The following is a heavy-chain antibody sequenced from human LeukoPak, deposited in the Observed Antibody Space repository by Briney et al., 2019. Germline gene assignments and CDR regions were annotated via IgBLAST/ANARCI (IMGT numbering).Heavy chain of an antibody. CDR2: ISGSGANT. V-gene: IGHV3-23*01. Sequence: DPGGSLRLSCAASGFSFSIYAMSRVRQAPGKGLEWVSTISGSGANTYYADSVKGRITISRDNSKNTLYLQMNSLRAEDTAVYYCAKGAPAGMFDPWGQGTLVTVSS. J-gene: IGHJ5*02. D-gene: IGHD3-10*01. CDR1: GFSFSIYA. CDR3: AKGAPAGMFDP.